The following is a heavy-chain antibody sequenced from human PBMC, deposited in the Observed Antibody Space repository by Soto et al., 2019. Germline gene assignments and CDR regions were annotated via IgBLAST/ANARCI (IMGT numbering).Heavy chain of an antibody. CDR1: GDSVSSNSAA. CDR3: ARAPRLEWVLLDYYYYGMDV. J-gene: IGHJ6*02. V-gene: IGHV6-1*01. Sequence: SQTLLLTCAISGDSVSSNSAAWNWIRQSPSRGLEWLGRTYYRSKWYNDYAVSVKSRITINPDTSKNQFSLQLNSVTPEDTAVYYCARAPRLEWVLLDYYYYGMDVWGQGNTVTVS. CDR2: TYYRSKWYN. D-gene: IGHD3-3*01.